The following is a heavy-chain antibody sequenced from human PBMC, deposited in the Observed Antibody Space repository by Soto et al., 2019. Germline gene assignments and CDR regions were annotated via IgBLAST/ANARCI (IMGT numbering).Heavy chain of an antibody. CDR2: ISQSGNT. J-gene: IGHJ4*02. CDR3: ARAPKVSGSSQTRPDF. V-gene: IGHV4-34*01. CDR1: SGSFSGYY. D-gene: IGHD6-6*01. Sequence: KTSETLSLTCSIYSGSFSGYYWRWIRQPPGKGLEWIGEISQSGNTNYSPSLKSRVSISIDTSKKQFSLNLASVSAADTAVYYCARAPKVSGSSQTRPDFWGQGTLVTVSS.